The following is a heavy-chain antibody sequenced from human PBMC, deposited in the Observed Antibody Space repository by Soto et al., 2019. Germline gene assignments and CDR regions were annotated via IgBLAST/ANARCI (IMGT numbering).Heavy chain of an antibody. CDR2: INSDGSST. Sequence: EVQLVESGGGLVQPGGSLRLSCTASGFTFSSYWMHWVRQAPGKELVWVSRINSDGSSTSYADSVKGRFTISRDNAKNTLYLQMNSLRAEDTAVYYCVSTILVVAAATREDYWGQGTLVTVS. V-gene: IGHV3-74*01. CDR3: VSTILVVAAATREDY. CDR1: GFTFSSYW. D-gene: IGHD2-15*01. J-gene: IGHJ4*02.